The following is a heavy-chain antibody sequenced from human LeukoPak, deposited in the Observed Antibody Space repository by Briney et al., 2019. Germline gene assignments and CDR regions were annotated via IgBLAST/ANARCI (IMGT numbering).Heavy chain of an antibody. CDR1: GFTVSSNY. CDR2: IKQDGSEV. J-gene: IGHJ3*01. D-gene: IGHD1-26*01. V-gene: IGHV3-7*01. CDR3: ARDASSGTYFSYAFDV. Sequence: PGGSLRLSCAASGFTVSSNYMSWVRQAPGKGLEWVANIKQDGSEVYYVDSVKGRFTISRDNAKNSLYLQMNTLRAEDTAIYYCARDASSGTYFSYAFDVWGLGTMVTVSS.